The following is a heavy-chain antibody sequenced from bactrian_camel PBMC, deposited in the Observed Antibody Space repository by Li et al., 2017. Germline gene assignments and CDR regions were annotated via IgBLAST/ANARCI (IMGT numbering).Heavy chain of an antibody. D-gene: IGHD3*01. V-gene: IGHV3S53*01. CDR3: FNQDY. CDR1: GPNIYC. J-gene: IGHJ4*01. CDR2: IDLDGRT. Sequence: HVQLVESGGGSVQSGGSLRLSCAASGPNIYCMGWFRQAPGKEREEVASIDLDGRTNYADSVKGRFTISQDNAEKTLYLQMNSLKFEDAALYYCFNQDYWGLGTQVTVS.